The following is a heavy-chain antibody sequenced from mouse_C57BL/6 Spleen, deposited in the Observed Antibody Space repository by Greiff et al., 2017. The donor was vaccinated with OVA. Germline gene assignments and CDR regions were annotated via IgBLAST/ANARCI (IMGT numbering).Heavy chain of an antibody. D-gene: IGHD3-2*01. J-gene: IGHJ2*01. CDR3: ARDRQLFDY. Sequence: EVNVVESGGGLVKPGGSLKLSCAASGFTFSSYAMSWVRQTPEKRLEWVATISDGGSYTYYPDNVKGRFTISRDNAKNNLYLQMSHLKSEDTAMYYCARDRQLFDYWGQGTTLTVSS. CDR2: ISDGGSYT. CDR1: GFTFSSYA. V-gene: IGHV5-4*01.